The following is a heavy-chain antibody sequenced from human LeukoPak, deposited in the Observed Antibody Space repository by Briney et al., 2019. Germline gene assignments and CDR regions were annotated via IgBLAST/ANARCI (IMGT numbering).Heavy chain of an antibody. V-gene: IGHV1-69*06. CDR2: IIPIFGTA. D-gene: IGHD6-13*01. CDR3: ARVVGLTGYSSNWYSGYYYYMDV. Sequence: SVKVSCKASGGTFSSYAISWVRQAPGQGLEWMGGIIPIFGTANYAQKFQGRVTITADKSTSTAYMKLSSLRSEDTAVYYCARVVGLTGYSSNWYSGYYYYMDVWGKGTTVTVSS. CDR1: GGTFSSYA. J-gene: IGHJ6*03.